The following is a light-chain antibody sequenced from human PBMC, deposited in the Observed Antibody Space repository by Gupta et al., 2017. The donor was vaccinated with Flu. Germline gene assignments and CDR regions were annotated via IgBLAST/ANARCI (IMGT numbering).Light chain of an antibody. CDR2: EDS. CDR1: ALPKEY. V-gene: IGLV3-10*01. J-gene: IGLJ3*02. Sequence: SYELTQSPSLPVFLGQMARITCSGDALPKEYAYWYQQKSGQAPVLVIYEDSKRPSGIPERFSGSNSGTVATLTISGAQVEDEGDFYCYSANSDDHGGVFGGGTKLTVL. CDR3: YSANSDDHGGV.